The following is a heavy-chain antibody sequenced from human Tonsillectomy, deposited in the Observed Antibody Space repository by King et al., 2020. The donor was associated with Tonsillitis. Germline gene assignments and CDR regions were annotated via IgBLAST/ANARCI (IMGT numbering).Heavy chain of an antibody. J-gene: IGHJ5*02. D-gene: IGHD1-26*01. CDR2: IDWDDDK. CDR1: GFSLSTSGMR. Sequence: VTLKESGPALVKPTQTLTLTCTFSGFSLSTSGMRVSWIRQPPGKALEWLARIDWDDDKFYSTSLKTRLTISKDTSKNQVVLTMTNMDPVDTATYYCTRGGSYRDWFDPWGQGTLVTVSS. V-gene: IGHV2-70*04. CDR3: TRGGSYRDWFDP.